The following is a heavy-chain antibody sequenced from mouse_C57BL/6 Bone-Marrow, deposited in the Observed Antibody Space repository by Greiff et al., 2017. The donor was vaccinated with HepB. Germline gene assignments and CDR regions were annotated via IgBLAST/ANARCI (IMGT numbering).Heavy chain of an antibody. CDR1: GYTFTSYG. CDR3: ARSGYDGSSWYFDV. CDR2: IYPRSGNT. J-gene: IGHJ1*03. Sequence: QVQLKESGAELARPGASVKLSCKASGYTFTSYGISWVKQRTGQGLEWIGEIYPRSGNTYYNEKFKGKATLTAVKSSSTAYMELRSLTSEDSAVYFCARSGYDGSSWYFDVWGTGTTVTVYS. V-gene: IGHV1-81*01. D-gene: IGHD1-1*01.